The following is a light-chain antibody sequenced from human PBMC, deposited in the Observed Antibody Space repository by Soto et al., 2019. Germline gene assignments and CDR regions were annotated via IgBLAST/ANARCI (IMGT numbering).Light chain of an antibody. CDR2: GVS. CDR1: QSISSSY. CDR3: QQYTDSRT. V-gene: IGKV3-20*01. J-gene: IGKJ1*01. Sequence: EIVLTQSPGTLSLSPGATATLSCRASQSISSSYFAWYQQKPGQAPRILVYGVSSRATDVPDRFSGSGSGTDFTLTISRLEPEDFAVYYCQQYTDSRTLGQGTKVDI.